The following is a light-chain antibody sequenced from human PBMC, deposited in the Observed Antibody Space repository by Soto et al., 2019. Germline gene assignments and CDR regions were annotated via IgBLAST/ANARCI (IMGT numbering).Light chain of an antibody. CDR3: QQYESYYPWA. J-gene: IGKJ1*01. CDR1: QSISSW. CDR2: CAS. V-gene: IGKV1-5*01. Sequence: DIQMTQSPSTLSASVGDRVTITCRASQSISSWLAWYQQKPGKAAKLLIYCASTLLSRGPSRYSSSGSGTKDTLTISSRQPDDFAASYCQQYESYYPWAFGQGTKVDIK.